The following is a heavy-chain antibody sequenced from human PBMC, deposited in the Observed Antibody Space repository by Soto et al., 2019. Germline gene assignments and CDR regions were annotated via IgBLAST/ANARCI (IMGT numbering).Heavy chain of an antibody. V-gene: IGHV1-69*02. CDR3: ARRYRSGSKVGYYYGMDV. CDR2: IIPILGIA. Sequence: ASVKVSCKASGGTFSSYTISWVRQAPGQGLEWMGRIIPILGIANYAQKFQGRVTITADKSTSTAYMELSSLRSEDTAVYYCARRYRSGSKVGYYYGMDVWGQGSTVTVSS. CDR1: GGTFSSYT. D-gene: IGHD3-10*01. J-gene: IGHJ6*02.